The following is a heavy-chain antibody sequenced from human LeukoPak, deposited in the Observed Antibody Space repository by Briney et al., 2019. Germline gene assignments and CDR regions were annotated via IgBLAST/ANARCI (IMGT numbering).Heavy chain of an antibody. J-gene: IGHJ4*02. CDR2: IKQDGSEK. D-gene: IGHD7-27*01. CDR1: GFTFSNYW. V-gene: IGHV3-7*01. CDR3: ARNWGLDY. Sequence: GGSLRLSCAASGFTFSNYWMNWVRQAPGKGLEWVADIKQDGSEKYYVDSVKGRFTISRDNAKNSLYLQMNSLRAEDTAVYYCARNWGLDYWGQGTLVTVPS.